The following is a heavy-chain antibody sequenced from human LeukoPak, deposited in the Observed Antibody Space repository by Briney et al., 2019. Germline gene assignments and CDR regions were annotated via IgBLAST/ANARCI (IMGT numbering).Heavy chain of an antibody. D-gene: IGHD6-19*01. CDR1: GFIFSDFD. CDR2: IGTTGDT. Sequence: GGSLRLSCAASGFIFSDFDMHWVRQVTGKGLEWDSAIGTTGDTYYPGSVKGRFTISRENAKNSLYLQMNSLRAEDTAVYYCARATISVAYALDIWGQGTMVTVSS. J-gene: IGHJ3*02. CDR3: ARATISVAYALDI. V-gene: IGHV3-13*04.